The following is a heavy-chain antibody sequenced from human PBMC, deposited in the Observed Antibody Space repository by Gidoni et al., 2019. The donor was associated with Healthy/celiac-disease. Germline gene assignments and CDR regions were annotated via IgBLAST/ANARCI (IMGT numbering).Heavy chain of an antibody. D-gene: IGHD3-3*01. CDR3: TTVTYDFWSGYRQPPYYYYYMDV. J-gene: IGHJ6*03. V-gene: IGHV3-15*07. CDR1: GFTFSNAW. Sequence: EVQLVESGGGLVKPGGSLRLSCAASGFTFSNAWMNWVRQAPGKGLEWVGRIKSKTDGGTTDYAAPVKGRFTISRDDSKNTLYLQMNSLKTEDTAVYYCTTVTYDFWSGYRQPPYYYYYMDVWGKGTTVTVSS. CDR2: IKSKTDGGTT.